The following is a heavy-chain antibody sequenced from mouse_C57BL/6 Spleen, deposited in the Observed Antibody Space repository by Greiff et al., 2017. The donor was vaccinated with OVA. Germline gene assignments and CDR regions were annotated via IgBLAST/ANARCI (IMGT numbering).Heavy chain of an antibody. Sequence: EVQLVESGGGLVKPGGSLKLSCAASGFTFSDYGMHWVRQAPEKGLEWVAYISSGSSTIYYADTVKGRFTLSSDNAKNTLFLQMTSLRSEDTAMYYCARVYDGYYEYAMDYWGQGTSVTVSS. CDR2: ISSGSSTI. CDR3: ARVYDGYYEYAMDY. J-gene: IGHJ4*01. D-gene: IGHD2-3*01. CDR1: GFTFSDYG. V-gene: IGHV5-17*01.